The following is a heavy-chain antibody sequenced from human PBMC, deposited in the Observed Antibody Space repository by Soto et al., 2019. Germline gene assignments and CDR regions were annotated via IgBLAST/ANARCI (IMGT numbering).Heavy chain of an antibody. CDR3: ARVSAYDFWSGYPDY. CDR1: GGSISSSNW. D-gene: IGHD3-3*01. CDR2: IYHSGST. J-gene: IGHJ4*02. Sequence: PSETLSLTCAVSGGSISSSNWWSWVRQPPGKGLEWIGEIYHSGSTNYNPSLKSRVTISVDKSKNQFSLKLSSVTAADTAVYYCARVSAYDFWSGYPDYWGQGTLVTVSS. V-gene: IGHV4-4*02.